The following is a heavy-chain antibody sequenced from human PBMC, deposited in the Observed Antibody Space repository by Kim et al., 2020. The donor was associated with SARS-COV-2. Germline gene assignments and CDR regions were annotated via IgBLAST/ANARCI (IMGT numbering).Heavy chain of an antibody. CDR1: GGSFSGYY. V-gene: IGHV4-34*01. CDR2: INQSGST. CDR3: AREGTRNSGYEKAFDF. Sequence: SETLSLTCAVYGGSFSGYYWSWIRQPPGKGLEWIGEINQSGSTNYNPSLKSRVTISVDTSKNQFSLKLSSVTAADTAVYHWAREGTRNSGYEKAFDFWGLGTLVTVSS. D-gene: IGHD5-12*01. J-gene: IGHJ4*02.